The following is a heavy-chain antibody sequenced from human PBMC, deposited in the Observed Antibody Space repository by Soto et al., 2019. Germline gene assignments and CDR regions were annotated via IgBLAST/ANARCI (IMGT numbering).Heavy chain of an antibody. D-gene: IGHD4-17*01. CDR1: GFTFSSYG. CDR2: IWYDGSNK. V-gene: IGHV3-33*01. J-gene: IGHJ2*01. Sequence: GGSLRLSCAASGFTFSSYGILWVSQSPGKGLEWVAVIWYDGSNKYYADSVKGRFTISRDNAKNSLYLQMNSLRAEDTAVYYCARDYGDLDWYFDLWGRGTLVTVSS. CDR3: ARDYGDLDWYFDL.